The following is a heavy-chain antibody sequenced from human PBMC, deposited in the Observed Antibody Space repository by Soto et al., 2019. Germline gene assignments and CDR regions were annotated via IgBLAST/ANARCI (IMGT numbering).Heavy chain of an antibody. CDR3: ARDLKTGTPFFFDP. CDR1: GGSISSGGYY. V-gene: IGHV4-31*03. Sequence: SETLSLTCTVSGGSISSGGYYWSWIRQHPGKGVEWIGYIYYSGSTYYNPSLKSRVTISVDTSKNQFSLKLSSVTAADTAVYYCARDLKTGTPFFFDPWGQGTLVTVSS. CDR2: IYYSGST. D-gene: IGHD1-7*01. J-gene: IGHJ5*02.